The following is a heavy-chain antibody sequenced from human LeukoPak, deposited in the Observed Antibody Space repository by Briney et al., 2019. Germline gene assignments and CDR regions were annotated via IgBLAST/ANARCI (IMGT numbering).Heavy chain of an antibody. Sequence: ASVKVSCKASGYTFTGYYMHWVRQAPGQGLEWMGWINPNSGGTNYAQKFQGRVTMTRDTSISTAYMEVSRLRSDDTAVYYCARAPARVAATGTDFDYWGQGTLVTVSS. CDR3: ARAPARVAATGTDFDY. CDR2: INPNSGGT. CDR1: GYTFTGYY. V-gene: IGHV1-2*02. D-gene: IGHD6-13*01. J-gene: IGHJ4*02.